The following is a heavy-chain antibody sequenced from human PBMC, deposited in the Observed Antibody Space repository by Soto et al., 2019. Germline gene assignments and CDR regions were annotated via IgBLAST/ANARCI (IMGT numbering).Heavy chain of an antibody. CDR3: ARLYGGNSGMDV. V-gene: IGHV5-10-1*01. D-gene: IGHD4-17*01. CDR2: IDPSDSYT. Sequence: EVQLVQSGAEVKKPGESLRISCKGSGYSFTSYWVTWVRQMPGKGLEWMGRIDPSDSYTNYNPPFQGHVTISVDKSISTAYLQCSSLKASDTAMYYCARLYGGNSGMDVWGQGTTVTVSS. J-gene: IGHJ6*02. CDR1: GYSFTSYW.